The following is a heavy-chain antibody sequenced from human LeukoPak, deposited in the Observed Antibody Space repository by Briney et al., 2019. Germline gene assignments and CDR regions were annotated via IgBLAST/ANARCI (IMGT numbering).Heavy chain of an antibody. CDR2: IYYSGST. D-gene: IGHD1-26*01. V-gene: IGHV4-59*01. Sequence: SETLSPTCTVSGGSISSYYWSWIRQPPGKGLEWIGYIYYSGSTNYNPSLKSRVTISVDTSKNQFSLKLSSVTAADTAVYYCARDRRKWELPYFDYWGQGTLVTVSS. J-gene: IGHJ4*02. CDR1: GGSISSYY. CDR3: ARDRRKWELPYFDY.